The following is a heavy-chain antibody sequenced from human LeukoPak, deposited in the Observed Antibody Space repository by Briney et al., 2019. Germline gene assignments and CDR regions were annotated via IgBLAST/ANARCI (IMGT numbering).Heavy chain of an antibody. CDR1: GFAYDHCS. V-gene: IGHV3-48*01. J-gene: IGHJ4*02. CDR2: ITGDNKA. CDR3: VRGGVADGNYFGD. Sequence: GGSLRLSCVGSGFAYDHCSMNWVRQAPGKGLEWLSYITGDNKAYYADPLKGRFVISRDNAKNSVYLQMNSLSVEDTAVYYCVRGGVADGNYFGDWGQGTVVTVSS. D-gene: IGHD3-10*01.